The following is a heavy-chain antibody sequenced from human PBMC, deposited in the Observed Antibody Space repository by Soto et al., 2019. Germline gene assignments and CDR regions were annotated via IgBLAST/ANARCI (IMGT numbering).Heavy chain of an antibody. CDR3: ANNGQTPYYYYGMDV. J-gene: IGHJ6*02. CDR1: GYTFTRYG. D-gene: IGHD2-8*01. CDR2: ISGYNGDT. V-gene: IGHV1-18*01. Sequence: QGQLVQSGAEVKKPGASVKVSCKASGYTFTRYGTSWVRQAPGQGLEWMGWISGYNGDTNYAQKFQGRVTMTIDTSTLTAYMERRSLTSDYTAVYYCANNGQTPYYYYGMDVWGQGTPVTVSS.